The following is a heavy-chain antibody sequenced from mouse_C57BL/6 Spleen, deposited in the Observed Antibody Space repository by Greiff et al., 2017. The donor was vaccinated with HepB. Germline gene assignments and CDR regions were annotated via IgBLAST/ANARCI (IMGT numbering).Heavy chain of an antibody. V-gene: IGHV5-17*01. CDR2: ISSGSSTI. Sequence: EVKLMESGGGLVKPGGSLKLSCAASGFPFSDYGMHWVRQAPEKGLEWVAYISSGSSTIYYADTVKGRFTISRDNAKNTLFLQMTSLRSEDTAMYYCAKPYDYDEAWFAYWGQGTLVTVSA. D-gene: IGHD2-4*01. J-gene: IGHJ3*01. CDR3: AKPYDYDEAWFAY. CDR1: GFPFSDYG.